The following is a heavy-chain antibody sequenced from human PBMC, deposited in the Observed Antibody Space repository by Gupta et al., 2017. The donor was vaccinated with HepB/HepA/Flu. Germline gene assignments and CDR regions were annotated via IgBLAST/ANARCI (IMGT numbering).Heavy chain of an antibody. V-gene: IGHV3-33*01. J-gene: IGHJ5*02. CDR2: IWYDGSKS. Sequence: QVQLVESGGGVVQQGRPLRLSCVPSGFTFSHYGIRWVSQAAGKGLEWVAVIWYDGSKSEYADSVKGRFTISRDNSKNTLYLQMNSLILEDMGVYVGARDRLAGAGLSWCDPWGQGTLVTVAS. D-gene: IGHD6-13*01. CDR1: GFTFSHYG. CDR3: ARDRLAGAGLSWCDP.